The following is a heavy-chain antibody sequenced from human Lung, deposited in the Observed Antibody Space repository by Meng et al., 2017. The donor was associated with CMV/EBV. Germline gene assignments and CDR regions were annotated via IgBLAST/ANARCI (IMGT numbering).Heavy chain of an antibody. J-gene: IGHJ5*02. CDR2: INPNSGGT. V-gene: IGHV1-2*02. Sequence: ASXXVSXKASGYTFTGYYMHWVRQAPGQGLEWMGWINPNSGGTNYAQKFQGRVTMTRDTSISTAYMELSRLRSDDTAVYYCARGVNYDILTGPWGPGIVVTVSS. D-gene: IGHD3-9*01. CDR1: GYTFTGYY. CDR3: ARGVNYDILTGP.